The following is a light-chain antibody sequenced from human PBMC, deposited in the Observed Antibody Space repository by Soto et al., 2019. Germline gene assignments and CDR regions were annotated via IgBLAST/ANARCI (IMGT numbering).Light chain of an antibody. CDR1: QSISNNY. J-gene: IGKJ5*01. CDR3: QQYGSSLIT. Sequence: EIVLTQSPNTLSLSPGERVTLSCRASQSISNNYLAWYQQKPGQAPRLLIKGASSRATGIPDRFSGSGSGTDFTLTISRLEPEDFAVYYCQQYGSSLITFGQGTRLESK. CDR2: GAS. V-gene: IGKV3-20*01.